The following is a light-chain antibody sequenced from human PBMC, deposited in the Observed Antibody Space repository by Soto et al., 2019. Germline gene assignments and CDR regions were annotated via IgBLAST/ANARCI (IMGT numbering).Light chain of an antibody. CDR3: QSYDSSRSVV. J-gene: IGLJ2*01. Sequence: QTVVTQPPSVSGAPGQRVTISCTGSSSNIGAGYDVHWYQQLPGTAPKLLIYGNSNRPSGVPDRFSGSKSGTSASLAITGVQAEDEADYYCQSYDSSRSVVFGGGTQLTVL. CDR2: GNS. CDR1: SSNIGAGYD. V-gene: IGLV1-40*01.